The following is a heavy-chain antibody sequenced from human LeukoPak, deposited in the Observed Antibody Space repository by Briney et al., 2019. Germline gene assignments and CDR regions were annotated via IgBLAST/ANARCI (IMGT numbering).Heavy chain of an antibody. CDR2: IYYSGST. J-gene: IGHJ5*02. Sequence: PSETLSLTCAVYGGSFSSYYWGWIRQPPGKGLEWIGSIYYSGSTYYNPSLKSRVTISVDTSKNQFSLKLSSVTAADTAVYYCARRTSYYYYDSSGYANWFDPWGQGTLVTVSS. D-gene: IGHD3-22*01. V-gene: IGHV4-34*01. CDR3: ARRTSYYYYDSSGYANWFDP. CDR1: GGSFSSYY.